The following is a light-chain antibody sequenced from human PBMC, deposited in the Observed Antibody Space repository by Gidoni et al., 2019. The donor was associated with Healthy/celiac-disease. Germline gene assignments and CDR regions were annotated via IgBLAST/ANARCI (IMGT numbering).Light chain of an antibody. Sequence: EIVLTQSPGTLSLSPGERATLSCRASQSVSSSYVAWYQQKPGQAPSLLIYGASSRATGIPDRFSGSGSGTDFTLTISRLEPEDFAVYYCQQYGSSPFTFGPGTKVDIK. CDR2: GAS. CDR1: QSVSSSY. V-gene: IGKV3-20*01. J-gene: IGKJ3*01. CDR3: QQYGSSPFT.